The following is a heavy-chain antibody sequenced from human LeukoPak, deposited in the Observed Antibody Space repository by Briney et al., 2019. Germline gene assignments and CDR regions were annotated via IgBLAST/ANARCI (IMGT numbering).Heavy chain of an antibody. CDR2: INPNSGGT. Sequence: GASVKVSCKASGYTFTGYYMHWVRQAPGQGLEWMGRINPNSGGTNYAQKFQGRVTMTRDTSISTAYMELSRLRSDDTAVYYCARVGETVAAAGGGDYFDYWGQGTLVTVSS. D-gene: IGHD6-13*01. CDR1: GYTFTGYY. V-gene: IGHV1-2*06. J-gene: IGHJ4*02. CDR3: ARVGETVAAAGGGDYFDY.